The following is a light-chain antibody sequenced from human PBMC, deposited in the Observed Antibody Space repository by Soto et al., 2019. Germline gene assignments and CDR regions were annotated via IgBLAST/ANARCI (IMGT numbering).Light chain of an antibody. CDR3: QQTRSYPST. Sequence: IQLTQSPSSLSASVGDSATITCRASQGILTNLAWYQLKPGQAPHLLIYGSSTLQSGVPLRFSGSGSGTDFTLTISSLQAEDFAAYYCQQTRSYPSTFGGGTKVDIK. V-gene: IGKV1-9*01. J-gene: IGKJ4*01. CDR1: QGILTN. CDR2: GSS.